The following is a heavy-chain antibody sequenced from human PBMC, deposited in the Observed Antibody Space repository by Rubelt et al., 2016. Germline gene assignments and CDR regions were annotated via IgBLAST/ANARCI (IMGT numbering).Heavy chain of an antibody. CDR3: ARNLIMITFGGVIVPPDY. CDR2: ISAYNGNT. Sequence: QVQLVQSGAEVKKPGASVKVSCKASGYTFTSYGISWVRQAPGQGLEWMGWISAYNGNTNYAQKLQGRAPMTPAPSTSTAYMGRRSLGSDETAVYYCARNLIMITFGGVIVPPDYWGQGTLVTVSS. CDR1: GYTFTSYG. V-gene: IGHV1-18*01. D-gene: IGHD3-16*02. J-gene: IGHJ4*02.